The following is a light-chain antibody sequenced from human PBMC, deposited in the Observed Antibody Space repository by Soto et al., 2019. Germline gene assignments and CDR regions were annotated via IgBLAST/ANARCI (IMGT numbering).Light chain of an antibody. J-gene: IGLJ2*01. V-gene: IGLV1-51*01. CDR1: SANIGSNY. CDR3: GAWEGSLSVVL. CDR2: DSD. Sequence: QSVLTQPPSVSAAPGQKVTISCSGSSANIGSNYVSWYQHLPGTAPKLVMYDSDRRPSEIPDRFSGSKSGTSATLDITGLQTGDEADYYCGAWEGSLSVVLFGGGTKLTVL.